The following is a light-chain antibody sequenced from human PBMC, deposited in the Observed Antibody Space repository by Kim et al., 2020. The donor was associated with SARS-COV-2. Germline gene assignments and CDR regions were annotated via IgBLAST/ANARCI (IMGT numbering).Light chain of an antibody. CDR3: EQYNNWPWT. J-gene: IGKJ2*01. V-gene: IGKV3-15*01. CDR2: GAS. CDR1: QSVTSN. Sequence: SVSPGDRAPLSCRASQSVTSNFAWYQQKPGQAPRLLIYGASSRATGLPARFSGSGSGTEFTLTISSLQSEDFAVYYCEQYNNWPWTFGQGTKLEI.